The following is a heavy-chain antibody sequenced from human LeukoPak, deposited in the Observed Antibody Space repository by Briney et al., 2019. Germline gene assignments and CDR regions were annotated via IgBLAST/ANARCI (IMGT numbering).Heavy chain of an antibody. J-gene: IGHJ4*02. V-gene: IGHV3-7*03. CDR2: IMLDGREK. CDR3: ARGGWSLC. CDR1: GFTLSNYW. D-gene: IGHD2-15*01. Sequence: GGPLTLSCAASGFTLSNYWMRCAPPARGKAGEGVANIMLDGREKKYVHSVKGRFTISRDNAKNSLYLQMNSVRAEDTAVYYCARGGWSLCWGEEALVTVAS.